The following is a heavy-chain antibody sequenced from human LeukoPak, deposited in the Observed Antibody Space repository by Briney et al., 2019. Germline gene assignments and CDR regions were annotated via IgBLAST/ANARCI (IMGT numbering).Heavy chain of an antibody. V-gene: IGHV4-4*02. CDR2: IDHTGNT. Sequence: SGTLSLNCAVSGGSVTSTNWWNWFRQPPGKGLEWIGEIDHTGNTNYNPSLKSRITISLDKFKNQFSLKLSSVTAADTAVYYCARSYASTVWGPGTLVTVSS. J-gene: IGHJ1*01. CDR3: ARSYASTV. CDR1: GGSVTSTNW.